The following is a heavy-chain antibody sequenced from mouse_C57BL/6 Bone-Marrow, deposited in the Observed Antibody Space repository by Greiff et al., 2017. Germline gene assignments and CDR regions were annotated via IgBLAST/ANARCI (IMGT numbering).Heavy chain of an antibody. Sequence: QVQLQQPGAELVKPGASVKLSCKASGYTFTSYWMQWVKQRPGQGLEWIGEIDPSDSYTNYNQKFKGKATLTVDTSSSAAYMQLSSLTYEDAADYYGTRRASARRDFAYWGQGTLVTVSA. CDR3: TRRASARRDFAY. J-gene: IGHJ3*01. CDR2: IDPSDSYT. CDR1: GYTFTSYW. D-gene: IGHD3-3*01. V-gene: IGHV1-50*01.